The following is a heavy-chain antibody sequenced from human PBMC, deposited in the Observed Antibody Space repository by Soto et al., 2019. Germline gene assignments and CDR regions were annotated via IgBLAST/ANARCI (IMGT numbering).Heavy chain of an antibody. CDR2: IYSGGST. V-gene: IGHV3-53*04. J-gene: IGHJ3*02. CDR1: GFTVSSNY. Sequence: GGSLRLSCAASGFTVSSNYMSWVRQAPGKGLEWVSVIYSGGSTYYADSVKGRFTISRHNSKNTLYLQMNSLRAEDTAVYYCARVVGGEDYDQYRAFDIWGQGTMVTVSS. D-gene: IGHD3-3*01. CDR3: ARVVGGEDYDQYRAFDI.